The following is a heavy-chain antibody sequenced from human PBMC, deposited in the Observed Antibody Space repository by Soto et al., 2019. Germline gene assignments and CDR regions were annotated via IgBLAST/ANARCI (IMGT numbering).Heavy chain of an antibody. CDR1: GYTFADYY. V-gene: IGHV1-2*02. J-gene: IGHJ6*02. D-gene: IGHD6-19*01. Sequence: QVQLVQSGAEVKKPGASVKVSCKASGYTFADYYMHWVRQAPGQGLEWMGWINPNSGGTNYAQKFQCRVTMTRDKSISTAYMELNRLRSDDTAVYYCARDQSPSSGWPGMDVWGQGTTVTVSS. CDR2: INPNSGGT. CDR3: ARDQSPSSGWPGMDV.